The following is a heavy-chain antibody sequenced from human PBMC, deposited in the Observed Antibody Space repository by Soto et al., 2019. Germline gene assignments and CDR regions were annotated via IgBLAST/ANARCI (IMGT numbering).Heavy chain of an antibody. V-gene: IGHV4-30-4*01. D-gene: IGHD6-6*01. Sequence: QVQLQESGPGLVKPSQTLSLTCTVSGGSISSGDYYWSWIRQPPGKGLEWIGYIYYSGSTYYNPSLKSRITISVDTSKNQFPLKLSSVTAADTAVYYCARERPDGARLDPWGQGTLVTVSS. CDR2: IYYSGST. J-gene: IGHJ5*02. CDR3: ARERPDGARLDP. CDR1: GGSISSGDYY.